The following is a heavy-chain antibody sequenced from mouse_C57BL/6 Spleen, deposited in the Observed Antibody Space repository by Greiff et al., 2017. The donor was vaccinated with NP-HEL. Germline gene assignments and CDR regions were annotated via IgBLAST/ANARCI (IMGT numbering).Heavy chain of an antibody. CDR2: IHPNSGST. V-gene: IGHV1-64*01. J-gene: IGHJ2*01. Sequence: QVQLQQPGAELVQPGASVKLSCKASGYTFTSYWMHWVKQRPGQGLEWIGMIHPNSGSTNYNEKFKSKATLTVDQSSSTAYMQLSSLTSEDSAVYYCARPFITTVVATRTDYFDYWGQGTTLTVSS. D-gene: IGHD1-1*01. CDR1: GYTFTSYW. CDR3: ARPFITTVVATRTDYFDY.